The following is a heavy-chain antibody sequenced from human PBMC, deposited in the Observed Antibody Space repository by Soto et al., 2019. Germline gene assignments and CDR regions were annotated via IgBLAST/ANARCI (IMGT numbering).Heavy chain of an antibody. V-gene: IGHV1-24*01. CDR2: FDPEDGET. CDR1: GYTLTGLS. CDR3: ATEDCSGGSCFRTFDI. D-gene: IGHD2-15*01. J-gene: IGHJ3*02. Sequence: GASVKVSCKVSGYTLTGLSMHWVRQAPGKGLEWMGGFDPEDGETIYAQKFQGRVTMTEDTSTDTAYMELSSLRSEDTAVYYCATEDCSGGSCFRTFDIWGQGTMVTVSS.